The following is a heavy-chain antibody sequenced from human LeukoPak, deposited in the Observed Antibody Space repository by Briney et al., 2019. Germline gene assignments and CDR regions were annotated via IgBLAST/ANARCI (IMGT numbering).Heavy chain of an antibody. CDR3: AVRGSYDAFDI. CDR1: GGSISSSSYY. J-gene: IGHJ3*02. V-gene: IGHV4-39*07. D-gene: IGHD1-26*01. CDR2: IYYSGST. Sequence: SETLSLTCTVSGGSISSSSYYWGWIRQPPGKGLEWIGSIYYSGSTYYNPSLKSRVTISVDTSKNQFSLKLSSVTAADTAVYYCAVRGSYDAFDIWGQGTMVTVSS.